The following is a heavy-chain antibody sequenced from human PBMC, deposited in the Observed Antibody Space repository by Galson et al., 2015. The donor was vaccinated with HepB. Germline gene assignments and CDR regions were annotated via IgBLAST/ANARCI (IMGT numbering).Heavy chain of an antibody. CDR3: ARDAGGGYCSGGSCYSAVAFDI. D-gene: IGHD2-15*01. CDR2: INAGNGNT. Sequence: SVKVSCKASGYTFTSYAMHWARQAPGQRLEWMGWINAGNGNTKYSQKFQGRVTITRDTSASTAYMELSSLRSEDTAVYYCARDAGGGYCSGGSCYSAVAFDIWGQGTMVTVSS. CDR1: GYTFTSYA. J-gene: IGHJ3*02. V-gene: IGHV1-3*01.